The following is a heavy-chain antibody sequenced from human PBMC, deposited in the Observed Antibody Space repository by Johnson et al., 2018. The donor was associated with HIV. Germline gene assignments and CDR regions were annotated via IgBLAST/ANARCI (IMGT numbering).Heavy chain of an antibody. CDR2: ISGSGGST. J-gene: IGHJ3*02. Sequence: VQLVESGGGVVQPGRSLRLSCAASGFTFSSYAMHWVRQAPGKGLEWVSAISGSGGSTYYADSVKGRFTISRANSKNPLYLPMNSLRAEDTAVYYCARLGAITSTGVGALDIWGRGTIVTVSS. D-gene: IGHD7-27*01. V-gene: IGHV3-23*04. CDR3: ARLGAITSTGVGALDI. CDR1: GFTFSSYA.